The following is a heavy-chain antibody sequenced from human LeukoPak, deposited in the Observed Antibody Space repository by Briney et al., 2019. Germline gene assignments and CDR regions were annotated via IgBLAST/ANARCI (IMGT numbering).Heavy chain of an antibody. Sequence: GASVKVSRKASGYTFTSYAMHWVRQAPGQRLEWMGWINAGHGNTKYSQKFQGRVTITRDTSASTAYMELSSLRSEDTAVHYCARDSLWFGDLGAFDIWGQGTMVTVSS. D-gene: IGHD3-10*01. CDR2: INAGHGNT. CDR3: ARDSLWFGDLGAFDI. CDR1: GYTFTSYA. V-gene: IGHV1-3*01. J-gene: IGHJ3*02.